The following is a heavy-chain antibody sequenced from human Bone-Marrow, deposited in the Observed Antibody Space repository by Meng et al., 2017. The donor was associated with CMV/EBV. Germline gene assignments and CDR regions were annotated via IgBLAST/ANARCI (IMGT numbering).Heavy chain of an antibody. D-gene: IGHD3-22*01. J-gene: IGHJ6*02. CDR3: ARDRTYYYDSSGYSYYYGMDV. CDR1: GGSISSYY. Sequence: SETLSLTCTVSGGSISSYYWSWIRQPPGKGLEWIGYIYYSGSTNYNPSLKSRVTISVGTSKNQFSLKLSSVTAADTAVYYCARDRTYYYDSSGYSYYYGMDVWGQGTTVTVSS. CDR2: IYYSGST. V-gene: IGHV4-59*01.